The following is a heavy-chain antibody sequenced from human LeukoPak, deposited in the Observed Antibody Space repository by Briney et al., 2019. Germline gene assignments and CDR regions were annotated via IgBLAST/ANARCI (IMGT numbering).Heavy chain of an antibody. Sequence: PGGPLRLSCAASGFTFSSYAMSWVRQAPGKGLEWVSAFSGSGGGTYYADSVKGRFTISRDNSKNTLHLQMNSLRAEDTAVYYCAKATMIVGPNYFDYWGQGTLVTVSS. CDR1: GFTFSSYA. D-gene: IGHD3-22*01. CDR3: AKATMIVGPNYFDY. V-gene: IGHV3-23*01. J-gene: IGHJ4*02. CDR2: FSGSGGGT.